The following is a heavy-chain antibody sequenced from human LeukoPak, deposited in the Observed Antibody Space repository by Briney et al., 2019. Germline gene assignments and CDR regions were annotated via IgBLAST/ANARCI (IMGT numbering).Heavy chain of an antibody. V-gene: IGHV4-39*07. Sequence: SETLSLTCTVSGGSISSSSYYWGWIRQPPGKGLEWIGSIYYSGSTYYNPSLKSRVTISVDTSKNQFSLKLSSETAADTAVYYCARYYANDAFDIWGQGTMVTVSS. CDR3: ARYYANDAFDI. J-gene: IGHJ3*02. D-gene: IGHD1-26*01. CDR2: IYYSGST. CDR1: GGSISSSSYY.